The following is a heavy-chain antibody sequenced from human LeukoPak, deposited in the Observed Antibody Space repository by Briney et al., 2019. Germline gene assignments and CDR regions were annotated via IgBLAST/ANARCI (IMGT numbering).Heavy chain of an antibody. CDR1: GFTFDDYA. J-gene: IGHJ4*02. CDR2: ISWNSGSI. V-gene: IGHV3-9*01. Sequence: GGSLRLSCAASGFTFDDYAMHWVRQAPGKGLEGVSGISWNSGSIGYADSVKGRFTISRDNAKNSLYLQMNSLRAEDTALYYCAKDSSSGWYGVDFDYWGQGTLVTVSS. CDR3: AKDSSSGWYGVDFDY. D-gene: IGHD6-19*01.